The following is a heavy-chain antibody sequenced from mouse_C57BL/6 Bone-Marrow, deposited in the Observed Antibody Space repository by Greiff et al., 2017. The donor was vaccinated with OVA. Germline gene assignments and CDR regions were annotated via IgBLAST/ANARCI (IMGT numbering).Heavy chain of an antibody. CDR2: IRSKSNNYAT. Sequence: EVMLVESGGGLVQPKGSLKLSCAASGFSFNTYAMNWVRQAPGKGLEWVARIRSKSNNYATYYADSVKDRFTISRDDSESMLYLQMNNLKTEDTAMYYCVRQGLYYGNYEAWFAYWGQGTLVTVSA. J-gene: IGHJ3*01. CDR3: VRQGLYYGNYEAWFAY. D-gene: IGHD2-1*01. V-gene: IGHV10-1*01. CDR1: GFSFNTYA.